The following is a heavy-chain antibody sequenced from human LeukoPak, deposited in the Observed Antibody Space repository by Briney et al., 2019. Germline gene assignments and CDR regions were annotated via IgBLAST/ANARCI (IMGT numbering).Heavy chain of an antibody. V-gene: IGHV1-69*01. J-gene: IGHJ6*04. CDR2: IIPIFGTA. CDR1: GGTFSSYA. CDR3: ASSTRGIVVAYYYYGMDV. Sequence: SVKVSCKASGGTFSSYAISWVRQAPGQGLEWMGGIIPIFGTANYAQKFQGRVTITADESTSTAYMELSSLRSEDTAVYYCASSTRGIVVAYYYYGMDVWRKGTTVTVSS. D-gene: IGHD2-15*01.